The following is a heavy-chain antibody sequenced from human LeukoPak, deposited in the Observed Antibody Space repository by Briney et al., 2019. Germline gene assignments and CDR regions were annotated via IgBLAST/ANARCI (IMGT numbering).Heavy chain of an antibody. CDR1: GFTFGSYW. V-gene: IGHV3-23*01. CDR2: VSDSGGST. CDR3: ARSTTKYWYFDL. J-gene: IGHJ2*01. Sequence: HPGGSLRLSCAASGFTFGSYWMHWVRQAPGKGLGWVSTVSDSGGSTYYADSVKGRFTISRDSSKNTLYLQMNSLRAEDTAVYYCARSTTKYWYFDLWGRGTLITVSS. D-gene: IGHD2/OR15-2a*01.